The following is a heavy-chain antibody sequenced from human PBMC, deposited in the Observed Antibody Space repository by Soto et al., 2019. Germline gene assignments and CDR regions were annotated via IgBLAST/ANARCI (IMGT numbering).Heavy chain of an antibody. Sequence: PSETLSLTCTVSGGSLSSYYWTWIRQPPGKGLEWIGYIYYSGSTNYNPSLKSRVTISVDTSKNQFSLKLSSVTAADTAVYYCARDPWFGDYYYGMDVWGQGTTVTVSS. J-gene: IGHJ6*02. D-gene: IGHD3-10*01. CDR2: IYYSGST. V-gene: IGHV4-59*01. CDR3: ARDPWFGDYYYGMDV. CDR1: GGSLSSYY.